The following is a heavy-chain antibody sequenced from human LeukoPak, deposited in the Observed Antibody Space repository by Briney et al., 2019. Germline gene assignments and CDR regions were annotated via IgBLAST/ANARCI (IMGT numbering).Heavy chain of an antibody. J-gene: IGHJ6*03. CDR2: ISAYNGNT. CDR3: ARGDVDIVATIHRYYYMDV. V-gene: IGHV1-18*01. CDR1: GYTFTSYG. Sequence: GASVKVSCKASGYTFTSYGISWVRQAPGQGLEWMGWISAYNGNTNYAQKLQGRVTITADKSTSTAYMELSSLRSEDTAVYYCARGDVDIVATIHRYYYMDVWGKGTTVTVSS. D-gene: IGHD5-12*01.